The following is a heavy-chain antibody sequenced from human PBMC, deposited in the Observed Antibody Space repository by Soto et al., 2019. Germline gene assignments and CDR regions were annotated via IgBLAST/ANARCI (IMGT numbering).Heavy chain of an antibody. Sequence: SLRLSCAASGFSFDDYVMHWVRQAPGKGLEWVSGISWKSGSIGYADSVKGRFTISRDNAKNSLYLQMTSLTGDDTALYYCAKSTGGTANGLDVWGQGTTVTVSS. J-gene: IGHJ6*02. V-gene: IGHV3-9*01. CDR3: AKSTGGTANGLDV. CDR2: ISWKSGSI. CDR1: GFSFDDYV. D-gene: IGHD2-8*02.